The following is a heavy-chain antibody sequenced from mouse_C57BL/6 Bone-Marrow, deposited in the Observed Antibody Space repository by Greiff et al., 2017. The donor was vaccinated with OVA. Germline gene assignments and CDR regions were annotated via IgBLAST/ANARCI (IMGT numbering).Heavy chain of an antibody. J-gene: IGHJ2*01. D-gene: IGHD2-3*01. CDR1: GYSITSGYY. CDR3: ARMGGDAYFDD. Sequence: EVHLVESGPGLVKPSQSLSLTCSVTGYSITSGYYWNWIRQFPGNKLEWMGYISYDGSNNYNPSLKNRISITRDTSKNQFFLKLNSVTTEDTATYYCARMGGDAYFDDWGQGTTLTVSS. V-gene: IGHV3-6*01. CDR2: ISYDGSN.